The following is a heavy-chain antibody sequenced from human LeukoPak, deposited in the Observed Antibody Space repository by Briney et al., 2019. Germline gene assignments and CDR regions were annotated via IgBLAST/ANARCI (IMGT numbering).Heavy chain of an antibody. CDR2: INAGNGNT. D-gene: IGHD3-10*01. CDR1: GYTFTSYA. V-gene: IGHV1-3*03. Sequence: ASVKVSCKASGYTFTSYAMHWVRQAPGQRLEWVGWINAGNGNTKYSQEFQGRVTITRDTSASTAYMELSSLRSEDMAVYYCARGVVTMGPVGIYHYYYMDVWGKGTTVTVSS. J-gene: IGHJ6*03. CDR3: ARGVVTMGPVGIYHYYYMDV.